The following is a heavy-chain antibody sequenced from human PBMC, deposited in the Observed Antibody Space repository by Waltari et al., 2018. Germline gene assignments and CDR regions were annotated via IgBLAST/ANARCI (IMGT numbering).Heavy chain of an antibody. CDR3: ARAKSTTGTLVQNGFDP. J-gene: IGHJ5*02. CDR2: IIPIFGTA. V-gene: IGHV1-69*08. CDR1: GGTFSSYA. D-gene: IGHD1-1*01. Sequence: QVQLVQSGAEVKKPGSSVKVSCKASGGTFSSYAISWVRQAHGQGLEWMGRIIPIFGTANYAQKFQGRVTITADKSTSTAYMELSSLRSEDTAVYYCARAKSTTGTLVQNGFDPWGQGTLVTVSS.